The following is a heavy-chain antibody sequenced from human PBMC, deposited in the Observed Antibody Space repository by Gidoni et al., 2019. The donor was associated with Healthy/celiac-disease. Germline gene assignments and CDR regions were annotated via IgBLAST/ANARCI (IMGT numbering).Heavy chain of an antibody. CDR1: GFTFSSYG. J-gene: IGHJ4*02. D-gene: IGHD3-22*01. V-gene: IGHV3-30*18. CDR2: ISYDGSNK. CDR3: AKDLAPGYYDSSGYHY. Sequence: QVQLVESGGGVVQPGRSLRLSCAASGFTFSSYGMHWVRPAPGKGLEWVAVISYDGSNKYYADSVKGRFTISRDNSKNTLYLQMNSLRAEDTAVYYCAKDLAPGYYDSSGYHYWGQGTLVTVSS.